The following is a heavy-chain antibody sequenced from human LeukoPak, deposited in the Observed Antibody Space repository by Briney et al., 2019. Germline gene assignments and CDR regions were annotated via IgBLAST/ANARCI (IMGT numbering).Heavy chain of an antibody. CDR3: ARSGWNMNYYYYMDV. Sequence: GGSLRLSCAASGSIFSDYYMSWIRQAPGKGLEWVSYMSSSGNTIHYADSVKGRFTISRDNAKNSLYLQMNSLRAEDAAVYYCARSGWNMNYYYYMDVWGKGTTVTVSS. CDR2: MSSSGNTI. J-gene: IGHJ6*03. V-gene: IGHV3-11*01. D-gene: IGHD1/OR15-1a*01. CDR1: GSIFSDYY.